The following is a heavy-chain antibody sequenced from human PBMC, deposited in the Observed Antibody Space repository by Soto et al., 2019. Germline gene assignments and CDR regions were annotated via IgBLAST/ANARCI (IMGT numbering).Heavy chain of an antibody. CDR2: IYSGGST. CDR3: ARALYSSSWEGNYYYYYGMDV. V-gene: IGHV3-53*01. D-gene: IGHD6-13*01. J-gene: IGHJ6*02. Sequence: EVQLVESGGGLIQPGGSLRLSCAASGFTVSSNYMSWVRQAPGKGLEWVSVIYSGGSTYYADSVKGRFTISRDNSKNTLYLQMNSLRAEDTAVYYCARALYSSSWEGNYYYYYGMDVWGQGTTVTVSS. CDR1: GFTVSSNY.